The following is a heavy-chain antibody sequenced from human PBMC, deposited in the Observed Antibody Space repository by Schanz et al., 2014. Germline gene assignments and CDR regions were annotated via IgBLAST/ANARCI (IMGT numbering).Heavy chain of an antibody. D-gene: IGHD4-17*01. Sequence: EVQLVESGGGLVQPGGSLRLSCGGSGFTFSKYWMSWVRQAPGKGLEWVANIKQDGSEKYYVDAVKGRFTISRDNAKNSLYLQMNSLRAEDTAVYYCARDGDRFYHNYYMDVWGKGTTVTVSS. CDR2: IKQDGSEK. CDR1: GFTFSKYW. J-gene: IGHJ6*03. V-gene: IGHV3-7*01. CDR3: ARDGDRFYHNYYMDV.